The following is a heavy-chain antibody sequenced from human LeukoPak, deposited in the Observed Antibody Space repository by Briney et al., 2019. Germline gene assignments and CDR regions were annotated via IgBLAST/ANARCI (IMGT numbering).Heavy chain of an antibody. Sequence: ASAKVSCKASGYTFTSYAMNWVRQAPGQGLEWMGWINTNTGNPTYAQGFTGRFVFSLDTSVSTAYLQISSLKAEDTAVYYCARDLSPYVGGAFDIWGQGTMVTVSS. CDR2: INTNTGNP. CDR3: ARDLSPYVGGAFDI. D-gene: IGHD1-26*01. CDR1: GYTFTSYA. J-gene: IGHJ3*02. V-gene: IGHV7-4-1*02.